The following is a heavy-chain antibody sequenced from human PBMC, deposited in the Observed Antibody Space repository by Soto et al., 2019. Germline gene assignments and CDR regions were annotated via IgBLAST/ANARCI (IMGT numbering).Heavy chain of an antibody. Sequence: SVKVSCKASGYTFTSYGISWVRQAPGQGLEWMGWISAYNGNTNYAQKLQGRVTMTTDTSTSTAYMELRSLRSDDTAVYYCARVVGYYYDSSRDAFDIWGQGTMVTVSS. V-gene: IGHV1-18*04. J-gene: IGHJ3*02. D-gene: IGHD3-22*01. CDR3: ARVVGYYYDSSRDAFDI. CDR2: ISAYNGNT. CDR1: GYTFTSYG.